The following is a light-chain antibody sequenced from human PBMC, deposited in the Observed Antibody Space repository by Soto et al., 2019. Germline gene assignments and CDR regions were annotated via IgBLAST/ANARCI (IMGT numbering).Light chain of an antibody. Sequence: VLTQSPGTLSLSPGERATLSCRASQSVSSNSLAWYQQKPGQAPRLLIYGASSRATGIPDRFSGSGSGTDFTLTISRLEPADSAVYYCQQYGSSPTFGGGTKVDIK. CDR3: QQYGSSPT. V-gene: IGKV3-20*01. CDR2: GAS. J-gene: IGKJ4*01. CDR1: QSVSSNS.